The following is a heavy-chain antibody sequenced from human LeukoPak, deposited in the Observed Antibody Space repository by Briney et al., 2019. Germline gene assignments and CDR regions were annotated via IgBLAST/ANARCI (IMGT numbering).Heavy chain of an antibody. J-gene: IGHJ6*02. D-gene: IGHD3-3*01. CDR3: AKESGPWGGYTLFDYYYGMDV. CDR2: ISWNSGSI. CDR1: GFTFDDYA. V-gene: IGHV3-9*01. Sequence: GGSLRLSCAASGFTFDDYAMHWVRQAPGKGLEWVSGISWNSGSIGYADSVKGRFTISRDNAKNSLYLQMNSLRAEDTALYYCAKESGPWGGYTLFDYYYGMDVWGQGTTVTVSS.